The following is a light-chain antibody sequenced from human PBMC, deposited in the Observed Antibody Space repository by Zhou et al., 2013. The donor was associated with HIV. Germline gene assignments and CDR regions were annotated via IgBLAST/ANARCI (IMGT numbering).Light chain of an antibody. J-gene: IGKJ2*01. CDR2: SAS. V-gene: IGKV3-15*01. Sequence: ERVMTQSPATLSVSPGERATLSCRASQSVSSNLAWYQQKPGQAPRLLIYSASTRATGIPARFSGSGSGTEFTLTISSLQSEDFAVYYCQQYNDWPPYTFGQGTKAGDQT. CDR1: QSVSSN. CDR3: QQYNDWPPYT.